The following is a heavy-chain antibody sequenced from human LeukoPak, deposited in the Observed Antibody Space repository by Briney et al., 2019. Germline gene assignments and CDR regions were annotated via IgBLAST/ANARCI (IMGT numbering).Heavy chain of an antibody. J-gene: IGHJ5*02. CDR1: GGSISSYY. V-gene: IGHV4-59*01. Sequence: SETLSLTCTVSGGSISSYYWSWIRQPPGKGPEWIGYIYYSGSTNYNPSLKSRVTISVDTSKNQFSLKLSSVTAADTAVYYCARGAPFDPWGQGTLVTVSS. CDR3: ARGAPFDP. CDR2: IYYSGST.